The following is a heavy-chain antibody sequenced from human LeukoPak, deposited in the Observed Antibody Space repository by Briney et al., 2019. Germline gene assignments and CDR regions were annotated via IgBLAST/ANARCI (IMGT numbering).Heavy chain of an antibody. J-gene: IGHJ4*02. V-gene: IGHV4-59*08. CDR3: ARGSGASWFY. CDR2: IYYSGST. CDR1: GGSISSYY. D-gene: IGHD6-13*01. Sequence: RTSETLSLTCTVSGGSISSYYWSWIRQPPGKGLEWIGYIYYSGSTNYNPSLQSRVTISVDTSKNQFSLKLSSVTAADTAVYYCARGSGASWFYWGQGALVTVSS.